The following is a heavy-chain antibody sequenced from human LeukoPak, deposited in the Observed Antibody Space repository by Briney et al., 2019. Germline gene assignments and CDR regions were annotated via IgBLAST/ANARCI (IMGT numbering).Heavy chain of an antibody. V-gene: IGHV3-21*01. Sequence: PGGSLRLSCAASGFTFSSYSMNWVRQAPGKGLAWVSSISSSSSYIYYADSVKGRFTISRDNAKNSLYLQMNSLSAEDTAVYYCARDGEVVPLDYWGQGTLVTVSS. CDR2: ISSSSSYI. D-gene: IGHD2-2*01. J-gene: IGHJ4*02. CDR1: GFTFSSYS. CDR3: ARDGEVVPLDY.